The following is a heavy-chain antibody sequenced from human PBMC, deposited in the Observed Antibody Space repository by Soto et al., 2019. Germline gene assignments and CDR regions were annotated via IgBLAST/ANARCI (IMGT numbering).Heavy chain of an antibody. Sequence: EVQLVESGGGLVQPGGSLRLSCSASGFTFSNYSMHWVRQGPGKGLEFVSVISGNAGSTYYADSVKGRFTISRDNSKSSLALQMSSLRPEDTAVYYCVKAPLKYGGSYYDYWGQGALVIVSS. V-gene: IGHV3-64D*08. CDR2: ISGNAGST. D-gene: IGHD1-26*01. CDR3: VKAPLKYGGSYYDY. J-gene: IGHJ4*02. CDR1: GFTFSNYS.